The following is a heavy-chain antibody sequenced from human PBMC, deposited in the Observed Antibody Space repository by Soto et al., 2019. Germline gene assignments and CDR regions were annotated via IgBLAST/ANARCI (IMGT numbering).Heavy chain of an antibody. D-gene: IGHD3-22*01. Sequence: SETLSLTCAVFGGSFSGYYWSWIRQPPGKGLEWIGEINHSGSTNYNPSLKSRVTISVDTSKNQFSLKLSSVTAADTAVYYCARGLSSGYSSFDYWGQGTLVTVSS. CDR2: INHSGST. J-gene: IGHJ4*02. V-gene: IGHV4-34*01. CDR1: GGSFSGYY. CDR3: ARGLSSGYSSFDY.